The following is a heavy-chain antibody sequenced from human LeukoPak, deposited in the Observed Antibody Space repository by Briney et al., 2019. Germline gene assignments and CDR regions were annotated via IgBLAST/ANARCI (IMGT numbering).Heavy chain of an antibody. J-gene: IGHJ6*02. Sequence: GGSLRLSCAASSFSFSIYWMNWVRQAPGKGLEWVANIKQDGSEKYYVDSVKGRFTISRDNAKDTLFLQMTSLRVEDTAVYSCASLLTPYHGSGGGGVDVWGQGTTVTVSS. CDR1: SFSFSIYW. D-gene: IGHD3-10*01. CDR2: IKQDGSEK. CDR3: ASLLTPYHGSGGGGVDV. V-gene: IGHV3-7*02.